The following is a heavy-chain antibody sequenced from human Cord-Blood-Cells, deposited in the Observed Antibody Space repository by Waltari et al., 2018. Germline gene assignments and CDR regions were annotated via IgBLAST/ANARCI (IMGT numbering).Heavy chain of an antibody. J-gene: IGHJ3*02. D-gene: IGHD6-13*01. Sequence: EVQLVESGGALVQPGGSLRLSCAALGFTFSSSWMSWVRQAPGKGLEWVANRKQDGSEKYYVDSVKGRFTISRDNAKNSLYLQMNSLRAEDTAVYYCARAGYMKLALDIWGQGTMVTVSS. V-gene: IGHV3-7*01. CDR2: RKQDGSEK. CDR3: ARAGYMKLALDI. CDR1: GFTFSSSW.